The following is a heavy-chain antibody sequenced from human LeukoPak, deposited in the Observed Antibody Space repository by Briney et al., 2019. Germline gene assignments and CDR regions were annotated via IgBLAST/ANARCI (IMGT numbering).Heavy chain of an antibody. CDR3: ARGWSSGWYRNDY. V-gene: IGHV4-34*01. J-gene: IGHJ4*02. CDR1: GGSFSGYY. D-gene: IGHD6-19*01. Sequence: PSETLSLTCAVYGGSFSGYYWSWIRQPPGKGLEWIGEINHSGSTNYNPSLKSRVTISVDTSKNQFSLKLSSVTAADTAVYYCARGWSSGWYRNDYWGQGTLVTVSS. CDR2: INHSGST.